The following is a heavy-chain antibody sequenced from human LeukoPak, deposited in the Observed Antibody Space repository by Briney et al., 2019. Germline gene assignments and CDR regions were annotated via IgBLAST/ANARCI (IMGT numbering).Heavy chain of an antibody. V-gene: IGHV4-59*01. CDR3: ARLTSWFVLDY. CDR1: GGSISNYY. CDR2: VYYSGST. J-gene: IGHJ4*02. D-gene: IGHD1-1*01. Sequence: SETLSLTCTVSGGSISNYYWSWIRQPPGKGLEWIGYVYYSGSTNYNPSLKSRVTISVDTSKNQFSLRLTSVTAADTAVYYCARLTSWFVLDYWGQGTLVTISS.